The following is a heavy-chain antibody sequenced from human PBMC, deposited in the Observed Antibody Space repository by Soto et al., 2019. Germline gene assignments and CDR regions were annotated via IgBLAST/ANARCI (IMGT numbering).Heavy chain of an antibody. D-gene: IGHD3-16*01. V-gene: IGHV3-13*01. J-gene: IGHJ5*02. Sequence: EVQLVESGGGLVQPGGSLRLSCAASGFTFSTYDMHWVRQATGKGLEWVSAIGSRHDTYYPDSVKGRFTISRGNAKKTLYPQMERLKTRETAVYCLAREASYWHWGGGWVDPWGQGILVTVSS. CDR3: AREASYWHWGGGWVDP. CDR2: IGSRHDT. CDR1: GFTFSTYD.